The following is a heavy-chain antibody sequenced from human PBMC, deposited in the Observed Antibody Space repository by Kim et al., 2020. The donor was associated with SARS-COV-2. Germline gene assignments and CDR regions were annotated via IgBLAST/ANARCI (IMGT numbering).Heavy chain of an antibody. J-gene: IGHJ4*02. V-gene: IGHV3-48*02. CDR2: ISSSSSYI. Sequence: GGSLRLSCAASGFTFSTYSMNWVRQAPGKGLEWVSYISSSSSYIYYADSVRGRFTISRDNAKNSLSLQMNSLRDEDTAVYYCARDRDYDSSGYFAYWGQGTLVTLSS. D-gene: IGHD3-22*01. CDR1: GFTFSTYS. CDR3: ARDRDYDSSGYFAY.